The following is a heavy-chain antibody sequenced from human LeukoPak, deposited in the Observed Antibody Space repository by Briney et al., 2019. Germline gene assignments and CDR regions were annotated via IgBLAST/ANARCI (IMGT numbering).Heavy chain of an antibody. Sequence: PGGSLRLSCAASGFTFSNYGMHWVRQAPGKGLEWVAFIWSDGTNENYVDSVKGRFIISRDNSEYTLYLQMTSLRAEDTAVYTCAREGGSGSYSGNFDYWGQGALVTVSS. CDR1: GFTFSNYG. CDR3: AREGGSGSYSGNFDY. CDR2: IWSDGTNE. V-gene: IGHV3-33*01. J-gene: IGHJ4*02. D-gene: IGHD1-26*01.